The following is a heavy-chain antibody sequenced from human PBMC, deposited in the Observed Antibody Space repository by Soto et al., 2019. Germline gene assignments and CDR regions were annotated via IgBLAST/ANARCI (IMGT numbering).Heavy chain of an antibody. CDR3: ANDAHDAFDI. CDR1: GFIFTSSA. CDR2: FDPGNGET. Sequence: GASVKVSCKTSGFIFTSSAVQWVRQARGQGLEWMGGFDPGNGETIYAQKFQGRVTMTEDTSTDTAYMELSSLRSEDTAVYYCANDAHDAFDIWGQGTMVTVSS. J-gene: IGHJ3*02. D-gene: IGHD2-8*01. V-gene: IGHV1-24*01.